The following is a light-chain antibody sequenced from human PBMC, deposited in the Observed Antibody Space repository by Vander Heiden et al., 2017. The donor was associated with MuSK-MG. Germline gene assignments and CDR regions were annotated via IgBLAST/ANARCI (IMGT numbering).Light chain of an antibody. CDR2: GAS. CDR1: QSISNY. CDR3: QQSHSIPYT. J-gene: IGKJ2*01. V-gene: IGKV1-39*01. Sequence: QMTQSPSSLSASAGDRVTITCRASQSISNYLNWYQQKPGKAPKLPIYGASSLQSGVPSRFSGSGSGTDFTLTISSLQPEDFATYYCQQSHSIPYTFGQGTNLEIK.